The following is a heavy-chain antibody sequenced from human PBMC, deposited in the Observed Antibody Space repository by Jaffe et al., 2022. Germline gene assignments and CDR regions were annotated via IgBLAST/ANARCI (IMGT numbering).Heavy chain of an antibody. CDR3: ARPHSYSNWNDVGFDY. Sequence: QVQLQESGPGLVKPSETLSLTCTVSGYSISSGYYWAWIRQPPGKGLEWIGSVYHSGSTFYNLSLKSRVIISVDTSKNQFSLKLSSVTAADTAVYYCARPHSYSNWNDVGFDYWGQGTLVTVSS. CDR1: GYSISSGYY. D-gene: IGHD1-20*01. CDR2: VYHSGST. J-gene: IGHJ4*02. V-gene: IGHV4-38-2*02.